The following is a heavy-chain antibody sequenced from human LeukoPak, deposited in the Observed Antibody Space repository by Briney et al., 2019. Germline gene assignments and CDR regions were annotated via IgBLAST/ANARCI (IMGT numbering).Heavy chain of an antibody. CDR1: GGSFSGYY. J-gene: IGHJ4*02. D-gene: IGHD3-22*01. Sequence: SETLSLTCAVYGGSFSGYYWSWIRQPPGKGLEWIGGINHSGSTNYNPSLKSRVTISVDTSKNQFSLKLSSVTAADTAVYYCARGRVVVTPYYFDYWGQGTLVTVSS. V-gene: IGHV4-34*01. CDR2: INHSGST. CDR3: ARGRVVVTPYYFDY.